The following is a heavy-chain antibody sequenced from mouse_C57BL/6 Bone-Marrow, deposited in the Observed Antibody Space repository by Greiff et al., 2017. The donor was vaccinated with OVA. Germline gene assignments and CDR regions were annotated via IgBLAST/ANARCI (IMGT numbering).Heavy chain of an antibody. CDR1: GYTFTEYT. CDR3: ARHLITTVVADYYAMDY. Sequence: QVQLQQSGAELVKPGASVKLSCKASGYTFTEYTIHWVKQRSGQGLEWIGWFYPGSGSIKYNEKFKDKATLTADKSSSTVYMELSRLTSEDSAVYFCARHLITTVVADYYAMDYWGQGTSVTVSS. J-gene: IGHJ4*01. CDR2: FYPGSGSI. V-gene: IGHV1-62-2*01. D-gene: IGHD1-1*01.